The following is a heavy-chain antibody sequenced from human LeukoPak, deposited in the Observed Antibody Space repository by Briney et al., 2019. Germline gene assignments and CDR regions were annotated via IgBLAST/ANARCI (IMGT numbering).Heavy chain of an antibody. V-gene: IGHV4-59*01. CDR3: ARAPRYFDWLLNFDY. CDR1: GGSISRYY. J-gene: IGHJ4*02. Sequence: SETLSPTCTVSGGSISRYYWSWLRAPPGKGVEWIGYIYYSGSTNYNPSLKSRVTISVDTSKNQFSLKLSSVTAADTAVYYCARAPRYFDWLLNFDYWGQGTLVTVSS. CDR2: IYYSGST. D-gene: IGHD3-9*01.